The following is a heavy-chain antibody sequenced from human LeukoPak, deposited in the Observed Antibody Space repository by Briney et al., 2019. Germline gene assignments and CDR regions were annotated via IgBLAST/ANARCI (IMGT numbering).Heavy chain of an antibody. Sequence: SVKVSCKASGGTFSSYAISWVRQAPGQGLEWMGGIIPIFGTANYAQKFQGRVTITADESTSTAYMELSSLRSEDTAVYYCARDYAPSVVVPAAIQADWFDPWGQGTLVTVSS. CDR3: ARDYAPSVVVPAAIQADWFDP. CDR2: IIPIFGTA. D-gene: IGHD2-2*02. CDR1: GGTFSSYA. J-gene: IGHJ5*02. V-gene: IGHV1-69*13.